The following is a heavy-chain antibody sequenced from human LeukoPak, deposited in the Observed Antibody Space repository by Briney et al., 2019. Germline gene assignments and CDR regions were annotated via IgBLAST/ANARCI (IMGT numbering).Heavy chain of an antibody. D-gene: IGHD6-13*01. CDR2: INTDGSST. Sequence: GGSLRLSCAASGFTFSSYWMHWVRQAPGKGLVWVSRINTDGSSTSYADSVKGRFTISRDNAKNTLYLQMNSLRAEDTAVYYCAKRYSSSWYRKYFDLWGRGTLVTVSS. V-gene: IGHV3-74*01. CDR1: GFTFSSYW. CDR3: AKRYSSSWYRKYFDL. J-gene: IGHJ2*01.